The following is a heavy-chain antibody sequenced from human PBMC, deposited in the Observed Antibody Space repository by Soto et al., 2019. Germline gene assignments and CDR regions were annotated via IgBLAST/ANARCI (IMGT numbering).Heavy chain of an antibody. Sequence: GGSLRLSCATSGLTFSNYAMSWVRQAPGGGLEWVSSMSGSSSTTYYADSVRGRFTISRDRSKNTLYLQMSSLRAEDTALYYCAKNKERELPRVIDFWGQGTLVTVSS. CDR2: MSGSSSTT. J-gene: IGHJ4*02. V-gene: IGHV3-23*01. D-gene: IGHD1-7*01. CDR1: GLTFSNYA. CDR3: AKNKERELPRVIDF.